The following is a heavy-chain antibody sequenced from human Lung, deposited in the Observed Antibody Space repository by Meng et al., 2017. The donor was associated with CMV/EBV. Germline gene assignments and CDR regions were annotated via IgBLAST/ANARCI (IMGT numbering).Heavy chain of an antibody. CDR2: ISDDGTNK. J-gene: IGHJ4*02. Sequence: GESPKIPCAASGFPFSRYAMHWVRQAPGQGLEWGAVISDDGTNKYYADPVKGRFTISRDNSKNTLYLQVNSLGAEDTAVHYCARDHTPTVTTVRFDSWGQGXLVTVSS. CDR1: GFPFSRYA. CDR3: ARDHTPTVTTVRFDS. D-gene: IGHD4-17*01. V-gene: IGHV3-30*04.